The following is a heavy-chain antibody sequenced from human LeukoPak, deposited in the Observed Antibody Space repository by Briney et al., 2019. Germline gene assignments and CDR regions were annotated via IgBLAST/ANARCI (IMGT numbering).Heavy chain of an antibody. V-gene: IGHV3-23*01. J-gene: IGHJ4*02. Sequence: GGSLRLSCEGSGFTFNSYVMIWVRQAPGKGLEWVSGITGSGGSTYYADSVKGRFTISRDNSKNTLYLQMNSLRAEDTAVYYCAKDTITIFGVVIPFDYWGQGTLVTVSS. D-gene: IGHD3-3*01. CDR2: ITGSGGST. CDR3: AKDTITIFGVVIPFDY. CDR1: GFTFNSYV.